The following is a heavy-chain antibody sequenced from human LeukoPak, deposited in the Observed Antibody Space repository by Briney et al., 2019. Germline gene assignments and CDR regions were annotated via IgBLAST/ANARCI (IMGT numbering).Heavy chain of an antibody. J-gene: IGHJ4*02. CDR2: IYPGDADT. Sequence: GESLKISCRGSGDSFTSYWIGWVRQMPGKGLEWMGVIYPGDADTRYSPSFQGQVTISADKSISTAYLQWSSLKASDTARYYCARQGTYGDYYFDYWGQGTLVTVSS. D-gene: IGHD4-17*01. V-gene: IGHV5-51*01. CDR1: GDSFTSYW. CDR3: ARQGTYGDYYFDY.